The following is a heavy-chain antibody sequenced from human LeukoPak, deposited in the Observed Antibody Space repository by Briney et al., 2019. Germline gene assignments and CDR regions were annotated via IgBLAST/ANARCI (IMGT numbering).Heavy chain of an antibody. J-gene: IGHJ5*02. CDR2: IYSGGST. D-gene: IGHD3-22*01. V-gene: IGHV3-53*01. CDR3: AREYYYDSSGYFS. Sequence: GGSLRLSCAASGFTVSSNYMSWVRQAPGKGLEWVSVIYSGGSTYYADSVKGRFTISGDNSKNTLYLQMNSLRAEDTAVYYCAREYYYDSSGYFSWGQGTLVTVSS. CDR1: GFTVSSNY.